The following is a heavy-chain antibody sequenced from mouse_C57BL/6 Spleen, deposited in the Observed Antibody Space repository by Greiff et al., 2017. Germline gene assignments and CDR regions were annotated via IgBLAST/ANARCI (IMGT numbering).Heavy chain of an antibody. CDR1: GYTFTEYT. D-gene: IGHD2-4*01. CDR3: ARNVKAGYDYDSWFAY. CDR2: FYPGSGSI. V-gene: IGHV1-62-2*01. Sequence: VQLQQSGAELVKPGASVKLSCTASGYTFTEYTIHWVKQRSGQGLEWIGWFYPGSGSIKYNEKFKDKATLTADKSSSTVYMELSRLTSEDSAVYFCARNVKAGYDYDSWFAYWGQGTLVTVSA. J-gene: IGHJ3*01.